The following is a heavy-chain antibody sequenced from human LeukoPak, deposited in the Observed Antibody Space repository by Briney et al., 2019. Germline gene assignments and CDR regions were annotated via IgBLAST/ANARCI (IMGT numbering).Heavy chain of an antibody. Sequence: GGSLRLSCVASGFSFSAYIMHWVRQAPGKGLEYVSAIRSDGSSTFYPNSVKGRFTISRGNSKSTLYLQMGSLRAEDTAVYYCTRRYGGHSGWAGYHDSWGQGTLVTFPS. D-gene: IGHD6-19*01. V-gene: IGHV3-64*01. J-gene: IGHJ4*02. CDR1: GFSFSAYI. CDR3: TRRYGGHSGWAGYHDS. CDR2: IRSDGSST.